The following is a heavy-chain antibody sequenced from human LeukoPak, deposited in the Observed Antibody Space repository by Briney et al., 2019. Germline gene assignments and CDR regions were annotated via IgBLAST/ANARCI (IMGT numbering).Heavy chain of an antibody. V-gene: IGHV3-7*01. CDR2: IKEDGSEK. CDR3: ARGGTYYYQYYYMDV. CDR1: GFTFSTHW. J-gene: IGHJ6*03. Sequence: GGSLRLSCAASGFTFSTHWMSWVRQAPGKGLEWVAKIKEDGSEKYYVDSVKGRFTISRDNAKNSLSLQMNSLNADDTAVYYCARGGTYYYQYYYMDVWGKGTTVTVSS. D-gene: IGHD3-16*01.